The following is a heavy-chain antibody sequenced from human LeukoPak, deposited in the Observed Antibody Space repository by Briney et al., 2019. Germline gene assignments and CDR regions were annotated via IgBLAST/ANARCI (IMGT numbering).Heavy chain of an antibody. CDR3: TKGGYCSSTSCYVGWFDP. D-gene: IGHD2-2*01. CDR1: GFTFSSYV. Sequence: GGSLRLSCATYGFTFSSYVMNWVRQAPGKGLEWVSVISGGGGSTYYADSVKGRFTISRDNSKNTLFLQMNSLRAEDTVVYYCTKGGYCSSTSCYVGWFDPWGQGTLVTVSS. CDR2: ISGGGGST. J-gene: IGHJ5*02. V-gene: IGHV3-23*01.